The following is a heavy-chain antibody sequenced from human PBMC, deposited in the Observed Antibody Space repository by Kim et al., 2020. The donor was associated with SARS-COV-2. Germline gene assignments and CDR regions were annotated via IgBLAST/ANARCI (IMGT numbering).Heavy chain of an antibody. CDR3: ARYSTGWFDP. CDR2: T. D-gene: IGHD6-13*01. V-gene: IGHV3-13*01. Sequence: TYYPGSVKGRFTISRENAKNSLYLQMNSLRAGDTAVYYCARYSTGWFDPWGQGTLVTVSS. J-gene: IGHJ5*02.